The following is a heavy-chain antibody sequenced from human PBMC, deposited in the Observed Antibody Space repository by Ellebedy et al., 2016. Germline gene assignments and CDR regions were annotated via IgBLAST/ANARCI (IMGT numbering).Heavy chain of an antibody. CDR2: INPSGGST. J-gene: IGHJ4*02. V-gene: IGHV1-46*01. Sequence: ASVKVSXKASRYTFTSYYMHWVRQAPGQGLEWMGIINPSGGSTSYAQKFQGRVTMTRDTSTSTVYMELSSLRSEDTAVYYCAALREQLALRYWGQGTLVTVSS. CDR3: AALREQLALRY. CDR1: RYTFTSYY. D-gene: IGHD6-6*01.